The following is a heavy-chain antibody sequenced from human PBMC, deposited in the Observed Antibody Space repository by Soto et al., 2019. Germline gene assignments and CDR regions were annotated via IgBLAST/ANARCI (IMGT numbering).Heavy chain of an antibody. J-gene: IGHJ5*01. CDR2: VHISGHS. CDR3: ARVCQGCSANNCYFDP. D-gene: IGHD1-1*01. Sequence: SETLSLTCTLSGGSVRAPDWWNWVCQSPDKGLEWIAEVHISGHSNYNPSLRSRVSVSIDSSKNQFYLNLNSVTAADTAIYYCARVCQGCSANNCYFDPWGQGTQVTVSS. V-gene: IGHV4-4*02. CDR1: GGSVRAPDW.